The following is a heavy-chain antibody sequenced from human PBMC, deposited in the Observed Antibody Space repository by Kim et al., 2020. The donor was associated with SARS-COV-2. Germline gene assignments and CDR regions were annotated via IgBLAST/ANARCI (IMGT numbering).Heavy chain of an antibody. CDR2: IYHDGST. CDR3: ASGRYYYANEH. J-gene: IGHJ4*02. Sequence: SETLSLTCIVSGGPISSYYWSWIRQPPGKGLEWVGYIYHDGSTNYNPSLKTRLTVSLDTSKTQFSLKLSSVTAADTAVYYCASGRYYYANEHWGQGTLVT. CDR1: GGPISSYY. V-gene: IGHV4-59*01. D-gene: IGHD3-10*01.